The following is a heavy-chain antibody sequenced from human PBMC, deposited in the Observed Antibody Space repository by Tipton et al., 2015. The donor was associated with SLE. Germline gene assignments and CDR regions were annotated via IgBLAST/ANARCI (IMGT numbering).Heavy chain of an antibody. CDR2: IYNSGAT. CDR3: ARGQWKWAFRNYFDY. V-gene: IGHV4-4*02. J-gene: IGHJ4*02. Sequence: GLVKPSGTLFLTCTVSGGSLSSGHWWSWVRQSPGKGLEWIGEIYNSGATNYNPSLKSRVTMSVDKSKNQFSLNLRSVTAADTAVYYCARGQWKWAFRNYFDYWGQGTLVTVSS. CDR1: GGSLSSGHW. D-gene: IGHD1-26*01.